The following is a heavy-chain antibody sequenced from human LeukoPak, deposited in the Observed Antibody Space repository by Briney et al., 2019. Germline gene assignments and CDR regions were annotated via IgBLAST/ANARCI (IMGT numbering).Heavy chain of an antibody. V-gene: IGHV4-34*01. CDR1: GGSFSGYY. D-gene: IGHD3-10*01. J-gene: IGHJ3*02. Sequence: SETLSLTCAVYGGSFSGYYWSWIRQPPGKGLGWIGEINHSGSTNYNPSLKSRVTISVDTSKNQFSLKLSSVTAADTAVYYCARGKNLDYGSGSYYDAFDIWGQGTMVTVSS. CDR2: INHSGST. CDR3: ARGKNLDYGSGSYYDAFDI.